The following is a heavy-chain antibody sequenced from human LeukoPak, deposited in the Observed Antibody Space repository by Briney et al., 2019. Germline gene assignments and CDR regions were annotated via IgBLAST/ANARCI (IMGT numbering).Heavy chain of an antibody. Sequence: SETLSLTCAVYGGSFSGYYWSWIRQPPGKGLXXXXEIIHSGSTNYNPSLKSRVTISVDTSKNQFSLKLSSVTAADTAVYYCARRYDSSGYYYRPYDYWGQGTLVTVSS. J-gene: IGHJ4*02. CDR3: ARRYDSSGYYYRPYDY. D-gene: IGHD3-22*01. CDR2: IIHSGST. CDR1: GGSFSGYY. V-gene: IGHV4-34*12.